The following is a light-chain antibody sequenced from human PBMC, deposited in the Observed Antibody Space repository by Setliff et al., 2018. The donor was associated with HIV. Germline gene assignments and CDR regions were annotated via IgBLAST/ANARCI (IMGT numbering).Light chain of an antibody. CDR3: QIWDASSDHPGV. V-gene: IGLV3-21*04. CDR2: SDD. J-gene: IGLJ3*02. CDR1: NIGSKS. Sequence: SYELTQPPSVSVAPGKTARITCEGNNIGSKSVQWYQQKPGQAPILVVFSDDGRPSGIPERFSGSNSGNTATLTISRVEAGDEADYYCQIWDASSDHPGVFGGGTK.